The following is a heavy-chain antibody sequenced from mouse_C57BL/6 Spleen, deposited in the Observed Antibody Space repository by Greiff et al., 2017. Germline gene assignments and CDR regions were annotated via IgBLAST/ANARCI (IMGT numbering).Heavy chain of an antibody. D-gene: IGHD2-3*01. CDR2: IDPSDSET. J-gene: IGHJ1*03. V-gene: IGHV1-52*01. CDR1: GYTFTSYW. CDR3: ARAQDGYYVRYVDG. Sequence: VQLQQPGAELVRPGSSVKLSCKASGYTFTSYWMHWVKQRPIQGLEWIGNIDPSDSETHYNQKFKDKATLTVDKSSSTAYMQLSSLTSEDSAVYYCARAQDGYYVRYVDGWGTGTTVTVSS.